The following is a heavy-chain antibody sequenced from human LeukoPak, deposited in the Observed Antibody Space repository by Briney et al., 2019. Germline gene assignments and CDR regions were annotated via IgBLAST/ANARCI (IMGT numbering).Heavy chain of an antibody. J-gene: IGHJ4*02. CDR3: ARDWTTGSFDY. D-gene: IGHD4-17*01. CDR1: GFTFSSYG. CDR2: ISYDGSNK. V-gene: IGHV3-30*03. Sequence: GGSLRLSCAASGFTFSSYGMHWVRQAPGKGLEWVAVISYDGSNKYYADSVKGRFTISRDNSKNTLYLQMNSLRAEDTAVYYCARDWTTGSFDYWGQGTLVTVSS.